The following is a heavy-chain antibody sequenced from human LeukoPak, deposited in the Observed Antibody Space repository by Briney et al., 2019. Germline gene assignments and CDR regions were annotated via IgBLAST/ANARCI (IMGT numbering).Heavy chain of an antibody. CDR2: IYTSGST. Sequence: SETLSLTCTVSGGSISSYYWSWIRQPAGTGLEWIGRIYTSGSTNYNPSLKSRVTMSVDTSKNQFSLKLSSVTATDTAVYYCAGYCSSTSCYTRYYGMDVWGQGTTVTVSS. V-gene: IGHV4-4*07. D-gene: IGHD2-2*02. J-gene: IGHJ6*02. CDR3: AGYCSSTSCYTRYYGMDV. CDR1: GGSISSYY.